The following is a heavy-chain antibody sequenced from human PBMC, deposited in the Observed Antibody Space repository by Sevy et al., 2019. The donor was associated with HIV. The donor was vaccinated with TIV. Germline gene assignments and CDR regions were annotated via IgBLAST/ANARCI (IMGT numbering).Heavy chain of an antibody. Sequence: GGSLRLSCAVSGFPFSNYWMSWVRQAPGKGLEWVANIKQDESEIYNVEPGKGRFTISRDNAKNSVSLQMNSLGAEDTAVYYCARGPNYGDRTDYFEYWGQGILVTVSS. CDR1: GFPFSNYW. J-gene: IGHJ4*02. CDR3: ARGPNYGDRTDYFEY. V-gene: IGHV3-7*01. D-gene: IGHD4-17*01. CDR2: IKQDESEI.